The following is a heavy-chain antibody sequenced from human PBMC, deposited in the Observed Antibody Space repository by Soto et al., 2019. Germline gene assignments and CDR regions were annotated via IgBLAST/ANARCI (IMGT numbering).Heavy chain of an antibody. CDR2: ISNSGVT. V-gene: IGHV1-2*02. J-gene: IGHJ4*02. CDR1: GYPFTGHY. CDR3: ARGGSCYAF. Sequence: ASVKVSCKASGYPFTGHYIHWLRQAPGQGFEWMGWISNSGVTKYAQNFQGRVTMTRDTSITTAYMELKGLKSDDTAVYYCARGGSCYAFWRQRTLVTVSS. D-gene: IGHD2-2*01.